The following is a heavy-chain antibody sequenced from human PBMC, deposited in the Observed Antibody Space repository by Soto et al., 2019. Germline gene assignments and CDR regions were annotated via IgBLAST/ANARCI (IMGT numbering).Heavy chain of an antibody. J-gene: IGHJ3*02. CDR3: ARHERGFLEWLYPDAFDI. D-gene: IGHD3-3*01. V-gene: IGHV4-59*08. Sequence: TSETLSLTCTVSGGSISSYYWSWIRQPPGKGLEWIGYIYYSGSTNYNPSLKSRVTISVDTSKNQFSLKLSSVTAADTAVYYCARHERGFLEWLYPDAFDIWGQGTMVTVSS. CDR2: IYYSGST. CDR1: GGSISSYY.